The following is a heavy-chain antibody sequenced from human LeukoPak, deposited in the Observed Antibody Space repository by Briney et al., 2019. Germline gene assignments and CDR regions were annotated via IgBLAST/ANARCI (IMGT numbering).Heavy chain of an antibody. V-gene: IGHV3-30*18. J-gene: IGHJ4*02. CDR2: ISYDGTNK. Sequence: PGRSLRLSCAASGFIFSGYGMHWVRQAPGKGLEWVAVISYDGTNKYYADSVKGRFTISRDNSKNTLYLQMNSLRAEDTAVYYCAKDRGIISDYWGQGTLVTVSS. CDR3: AKDRGIISDY. CDR1: GFIFSGYG. D-gene: IGHD3-10*01.